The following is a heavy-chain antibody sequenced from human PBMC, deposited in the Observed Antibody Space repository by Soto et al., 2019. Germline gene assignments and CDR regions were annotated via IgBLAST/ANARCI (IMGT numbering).Heavy chain of an antibody. D-gene: IGHD1-1*01. V-gene: IGHV1-18*01. CDR3: ARGRYGDY. CDR1: GYTFTSYG. CDR2: ISAHNGNT. J-gene: IGHJ4*02. Sequence: QVHLVQSVAEVKKPGASVEVSCKGSGYTFTSYGITWVRQAPGQGLEWMGWISAHNGNTDYAQRLQGRVTVHRYTSTITAYMELRSLRSDDTAVYYCARGRYGDYWGQGALVTVSS.